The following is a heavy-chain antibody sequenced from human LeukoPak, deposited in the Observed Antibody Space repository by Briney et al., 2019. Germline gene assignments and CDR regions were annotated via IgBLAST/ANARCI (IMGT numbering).Heavy chain of an antibody. Sequence: PGGSLRLSCVASGFIFSTSWMTWVRQAPGKGLEWVATIKETGSERYYADSVKGRFTIARDNARNSLYLQMNSLRAEDTAVYHCARQSTHNTLDAFDIWGQGTMVTVSS. J-gene: IGHJ3*02. CDR3: ARQSTHNTLDAFDI. CDR1: GFIFSTSW. CDR2: IKETGSER. D-gene: IGHD5-18*01. V-gene: IGHV3-7*01.